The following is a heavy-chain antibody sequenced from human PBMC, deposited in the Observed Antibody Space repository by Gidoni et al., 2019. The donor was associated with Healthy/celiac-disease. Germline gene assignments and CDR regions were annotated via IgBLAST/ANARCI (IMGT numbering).Heavy chain of an antibody. D-gene: IGHD3-10*01. CDR3: ARAYYYGSGSEGVVSWFDP. V-gene: IGHV4-59*01. CDR1: GGSISSYY. Sequence: QVQLQESGPGLVKPSETLSLTCTVSGGSISSYYWSWIRQPPGKGLEWIGYIYYSGSTNYNPSLKSRVTISVDTSKNQFSLKLSSVTAADTAVYYCARAYYYGSGSEGVVSWFDPWGQGTLVTVSS. CDR2: IYYSGST. J-gene: IGHJ5*02.